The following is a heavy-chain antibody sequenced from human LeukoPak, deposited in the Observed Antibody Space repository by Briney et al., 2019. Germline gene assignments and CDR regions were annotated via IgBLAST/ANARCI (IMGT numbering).Heavy chain of an antibody. CDR3: ARDTCSSTSCYFYYYYGMDV. Sequence: GGSLRLSCAASGFTFSSHAMNWVRQPPGKGLDWVSSIDKSGDGAFYADSVKGRFTISRDNSKNMLYLQMNSLRAEDTAVYYCARDTCSSTSCYFYYYYGMDVWGQGTTVTVSS. CDR1: GFTFSSHA. V-gene: IGHV3-23*01. D-gene: IGHD2-2*01. CDR2: IDKSGDGA. J-gene: IGHJ6*02.